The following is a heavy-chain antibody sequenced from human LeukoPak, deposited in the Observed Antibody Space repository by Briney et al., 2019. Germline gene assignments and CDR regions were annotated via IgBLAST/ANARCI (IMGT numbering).Heavy chain of an antibody. D-gene: IGHD5-18*01. CDR2: INPDGNKK. J-gene: IGHJ4*02. V-gene: IGHV3-7*01. Sequence: GGSLRLSCAVSGLTFSSSWMDWVRQAPGKGLEWVASINPDGNKKYSADSVKGRFTISRDNAENSLYLQMNSLRVEDTAFYYCARDLAYSRLDCWGQGMLVTVSS. CDR3: ARDLAYSRLDC. CDR1: GLTFSSSW.